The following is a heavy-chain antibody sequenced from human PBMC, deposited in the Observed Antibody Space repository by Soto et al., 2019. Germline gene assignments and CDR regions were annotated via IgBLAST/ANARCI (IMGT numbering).Heavy chain of an antibody. D-gene: IGHD5-12*01. CDR2: IKQDGTEK. CDR3: ATKDVVDAKPFDS. V-gene: IGHV3-7*01. Sequence: GGSLRLSCAASGFTFSTYWMSWVRQAPGKGLEWVANIKQDGTEKYYADSVKGRFTISRDNARNSLYLQMNSLRAEDTAVYYCATKDVVDAKPFDSWGQGSLVTVSS. J-gene: IGHJ4*02. CDR1: GFTFSTYW.